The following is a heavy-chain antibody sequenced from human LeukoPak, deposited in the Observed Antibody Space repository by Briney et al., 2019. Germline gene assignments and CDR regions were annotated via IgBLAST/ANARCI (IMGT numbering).Heavy chain of an antibody. D-gene: IGHD7-27*01. CDR1: GGSVSSGSYY. CDR2: IYYSGSN. V-gene: IGHV4-61*01. Sequence: SETLSLTCTVSGGSVSSGSYYWSWVRQPPGKGLEWNGYIYYSGSNNYNPSVDCRVPITVDTSKNQFSLKLSSVTAADTAVYYCERESPNWGNDYWGQGTLVTVSS. CDR3: ERESPNWGNDY. J-gene: IGHJ4*02.